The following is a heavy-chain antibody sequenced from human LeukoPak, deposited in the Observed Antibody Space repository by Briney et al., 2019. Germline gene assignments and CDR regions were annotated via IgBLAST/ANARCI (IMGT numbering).Heavy chain of an antibody. CDR2: IIPIFGTA. CDR1: GDTFIHYS. CDR3: ARVASYGSGWYHGY. J-gene: IGHJ4*02. Sequence: GASVKVSCKASGDTFIHYSISWVRQAPGQGLEWMGRIIPIFGTANYAQKFQGRVTITTDESTSTAYMELSSLRSEDTAVYYCARVASYGSGWYHGYWGQGTLVTVSS. V-gene: IGHV1-69*05. D-gene: IGHD6-19*01.